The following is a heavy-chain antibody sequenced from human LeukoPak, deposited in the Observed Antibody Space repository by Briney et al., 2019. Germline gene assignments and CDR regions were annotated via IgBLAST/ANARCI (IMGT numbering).Heavy chain of an antibody. CDR2: IWYDGSNK. V-gene: IGHV3-30*02. Sequence: GGSLRLSCAASGFTFSSYGMHWVRRAPGKGLEWVAVIWYDGSNKYYADSVKGRFTISRDNSKNTLYLQMNSLRAEDTAVYYCAKDRTPGGYCSTTSCPHDFQHWRQGTLVTVSS. J-gene: IGHJ1*01. CDR1: GFTFSSYG. D-gene: IGHD2-2*01. CDR3: AKDRTPGGYCSTTSCPHDFQH.